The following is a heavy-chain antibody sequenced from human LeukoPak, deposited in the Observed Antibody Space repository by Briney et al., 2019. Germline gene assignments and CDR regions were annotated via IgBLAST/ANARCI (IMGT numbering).Heavy chain of an antibody. Sequence: PSETLSLTCTVSGGSFSFYYWSWIRQPPGKGLEWIGYISYSGNTNYNPSLKSRVTISVDTSKNQFSLKLRFVTAADTAVYYCARVDSEYQVLDDAFDIWGQGTMVTVSS. J-gene: IGHJ3*02. CDR2: ISYSGNT. V-gene: IGHV4-59*12. D-gene: IGHD2-2*01. CDR3: ARVDSEYQVLDDAFDI. CDR1: GGSFSFYY.